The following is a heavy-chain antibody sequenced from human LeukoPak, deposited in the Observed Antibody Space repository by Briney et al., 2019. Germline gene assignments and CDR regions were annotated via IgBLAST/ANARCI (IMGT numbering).Heavy chain of an antibody. D-gene: IGHD2-2*01. Sequence: GGSLRLSCAASGFTFSSYWMSWVRQAPGKGLAWVSAISGSGGSTYYADAVRGRFIITRDNSKNTLYLQMNSLRAEDTAVYYCAKDASTGTFYFDYWGQGTLVTVSS. J-gene: IGHJ4*02. CDR2: ISGSGGST. V-gene: IGHV3-23*01. CDR1: GFTFSSYW. CDR3: AKDASTGTFYFDY.